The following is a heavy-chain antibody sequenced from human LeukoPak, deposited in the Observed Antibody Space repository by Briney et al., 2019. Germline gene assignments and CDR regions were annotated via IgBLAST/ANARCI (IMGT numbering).Heavy chain of an antibody. CDR1: GYTFTGYY. J-gene: IGHJ5*02. D-gene: IGHD2-2*01. CDR3: ARALVPAAQRLSS. CDR2: INPNTGGT. V-gene: IGHV1-2*02. Sequence: ASVKVSCKASGYTFTGYYLHWVRQAPGQGLEWMGWINPNTGGTKYAQKFQGRVTMTRDTSISIAYMEVTRLTSDDTAVYYCARALVPAAQRLSSWGQGTLVTVSS.